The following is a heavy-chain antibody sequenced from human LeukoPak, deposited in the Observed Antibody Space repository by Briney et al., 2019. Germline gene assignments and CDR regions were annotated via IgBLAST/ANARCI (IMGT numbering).Heavy chain of an antibody. CDR3: ARGSYDFWSGYSPRQYYFDY. D-gene: IGHD3-3*01. J-gene: IGHJ4*02. CDR1: GGSISSYY. Sequence: SETLSLTCTVSGGSISSYYWSWIRQPPGKGLEWIGEINHSGSTNYNPSLKSRVTISVDTSKNQFSLKLSSVTAADTAVHYCARGSYDFWSGYSPRQYYFDYWGQGTLVTVSS. CDR2: INHSGST. V-gene: IGHV4-34*01.